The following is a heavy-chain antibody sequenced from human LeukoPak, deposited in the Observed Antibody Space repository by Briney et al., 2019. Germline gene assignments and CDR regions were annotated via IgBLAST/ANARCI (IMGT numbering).Heavy chain of an antibody. CDR2: IYTSGST. CDR3: ARDRSVVVAGRGVFDF. Sequence: SETLSLTCVVSGDSITSGRYFWSWIRQPAGKGLEWIGRIYTSGSTNYNPSLGSRITISLDTSKSQFSLKLNSVTAADTAVYYCARDRSVVVAGRGVFDFWGQGILVTVSS. J-gene: IGHJ4*02. V-gene: IGHV4-61*02. CDR1: GDSITSGRYF. D-gene: IGHD6-19*01.